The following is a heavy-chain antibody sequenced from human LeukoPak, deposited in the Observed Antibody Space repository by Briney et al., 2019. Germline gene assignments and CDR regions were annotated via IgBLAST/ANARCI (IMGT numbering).Heavy chain of an antibody. Sequence: SETLSLTCAVYGGSFSGYYWSWIRQPPGKGLEWIGEINHSGSTNYNPSLKSRVTISVDTSKNQFSLKLSSVTAADTAVYYCARVIPGAYCGGDCYSGLDYWGQGTLSPSPQ. V-gene: IGHV4-34*01. CDR1: GGSFSGYY. CDR3: ARVIPGAYCGGDCYSGLDY. CDR2: INHSGST. J-gene: IGHJ4*02. D-gene: IGHD2-21*02.